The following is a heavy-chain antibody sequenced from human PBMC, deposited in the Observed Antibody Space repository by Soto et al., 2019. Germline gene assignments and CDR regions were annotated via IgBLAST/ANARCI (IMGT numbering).Heavy chain of an antibody. V-gene: IGHV1-69*01. CDR2: IIPIFGTA. D-gene: IGHD1-26*01. CDR3: ARVGGVRSGSYTNGFAY. CDR1: GVTFSSYA. J-gene: IGHJ4*02. Sequence: QVQLVQSGAEVKKPGSSVKVSCKASGVTFSSYALSWVRQAPGQGLEWMGGIIPIFGTANYAQKFQGRVTITANESPSTAYMERSSRAYEDTAVYYCARVGGVRSGSYTNGFAYWGQGTPVTVSS.